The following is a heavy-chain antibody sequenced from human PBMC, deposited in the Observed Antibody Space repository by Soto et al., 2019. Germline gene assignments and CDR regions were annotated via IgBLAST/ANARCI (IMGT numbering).Heavy chain of an antibody. J-gene: IGHJ6*02. CDR1: GGTFSSYA. V-gene: IGHV1-69*13. CDR3: ARALGYDFWSGYPDYYYYGMDV. Sequence: SVKVSCKASGGTFSSYAISWVRQAPGQGLEWMGGIIPIFGTANYAQKFQGRVTITADESTSTAYMELSSLRSENTAVYYCARALGYDFWSGYPDYYYYGMDVWGQGTTVTVSS. CDR2: IIPIFGTA. D-gene: IGHD3-3*01.